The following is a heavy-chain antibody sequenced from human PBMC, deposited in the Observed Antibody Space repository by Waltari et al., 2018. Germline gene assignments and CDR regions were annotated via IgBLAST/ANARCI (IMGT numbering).Heavy chain of an antibody. J-gene: IGHJ6*02. CDR3: ARTYYYGSGSYLSYYYYGMDV. D-gene: IGHD3-10*01. Sequence: GLEWMGGIIPIFGTANYAQKFQGRVTITADESTSTAYMELSSLRSEDTAVYYCARTYYYGSGSYLSYYYYGMDVWGQGTTVTVSS. V-gene: IGHV1-69*01. CDR2: IIPIFGTA.